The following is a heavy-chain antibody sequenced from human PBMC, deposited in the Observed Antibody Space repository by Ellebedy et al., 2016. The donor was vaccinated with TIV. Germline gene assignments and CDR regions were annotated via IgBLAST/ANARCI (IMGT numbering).Heavy chain of an antibody. CDR1: GFTFSDYY. CDR2: ISGSSTYT. Sequence: GESLKISCAASGFTFSDYYMSWIRQAPGKGLEWVSYISGSSTYTNYADSVKGRFTISRDNSKKSVYLQMHSLRAEDTAVYYCARDLHTSTWYRAYYSGMDVWGQGTTVTVSS. D-gene: IGHD6-13*01. J-gene: IGHJ6*02. CDR3: ARDLHTSTWYRAYYSGMDV. V-gene: IGHV3-11*06.